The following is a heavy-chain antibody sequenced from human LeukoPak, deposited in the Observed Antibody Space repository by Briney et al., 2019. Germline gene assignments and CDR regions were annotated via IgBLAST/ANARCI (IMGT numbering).Heavy chain of an antibody. Sequence: GGSLRLSCAASGFTFSSYSMNWVRQAPGKGLEWVSSISSSSSYIYYADSVKGRFTISRDNAKNSLYLQMNSLRAEDTAVYYCATTKGPFFVWYFDLWGRGTLVTVSS. CDR3: ATTKGPFFVWYFDL. D-gene: IGHD1/OR15-1a*01. CDR2: ISSSSSYI. V-gene: IGHV3-21*01. J-gene: IGHJ2*01. CDR1: GFTFSSYS.